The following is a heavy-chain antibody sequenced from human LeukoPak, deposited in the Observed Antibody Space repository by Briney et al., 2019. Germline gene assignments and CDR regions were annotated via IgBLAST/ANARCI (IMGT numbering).Heavy chain of an antibody. CDR1: GGSISSSSYY. V-gene: IGHV4-39*01. Sequence: SETLSLTCTVSGGSISSSSYYWAWIRQPPGKGLEWIGSIYYSGSTYYNPSLKSRVTISVDTSKTQFSLKLSSVTGADTAVYYCARQNNWFDPWGQGTLVTVSS. J-gene: IGHJ5*02. CDR2: IYYSGST. CDR3: ARQNNWFDP.